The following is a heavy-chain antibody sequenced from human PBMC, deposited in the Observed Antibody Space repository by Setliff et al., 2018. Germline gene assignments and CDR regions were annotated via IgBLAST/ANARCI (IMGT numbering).Heavy chain of an antibody. Sequence: SETLSLTCTVSGGSISSGSYYWSWIWQPAGKGLEWIGHIYTSGSTNYNPSLKSRVTISVDTSKNQFSLKLSSVTAADTAVYYCARAHPSRMIVVVRAYYYFDYWGQGTLVTVSS. V-gene: IGHV4-61*09. D-gene: IGHD3-22*01. CDR3: ARAHPSRMIVVVRAYYYFDY. CDR2: IYTSGST. CDR1: GGSISSGSYY. J-gene: IGHJ4*02.